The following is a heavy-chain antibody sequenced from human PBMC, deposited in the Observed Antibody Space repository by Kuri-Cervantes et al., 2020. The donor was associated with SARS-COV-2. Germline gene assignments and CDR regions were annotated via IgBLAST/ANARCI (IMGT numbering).Heavy chain of an antibody. CDR1: GGSITNNHYY. D-gene: IGHD6-13*01. J-gene: IGHJ4*02. V-gene: IGHV4-39*01. Sequence: SETLSLTCTVSGGSITNNHYYWGWIRQPPGKGLEWIGSIYYSGSTYYNPSLKSRVTISVDTSKNQFSLKLSSVTAADTAVYYCARRNSPYSSSSYYFDYWGQGTLVTVSS. CDR2: IYYSGST. CDR3: ARRNSPYSSSSYYFDY.